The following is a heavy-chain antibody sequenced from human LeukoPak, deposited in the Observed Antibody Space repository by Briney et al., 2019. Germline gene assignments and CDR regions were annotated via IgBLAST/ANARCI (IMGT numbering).Heavy chain of an antibody. V-gene: IGHV4-59*01. Sequence: SETLSLTCTVSGGSISSYYWSWIRQPPGKGLEWIGYIYYSGSTNYNPSLKSRVTISVDTSKNQFSLKLSSVTAADTAVYYCARNHDSSSWYYFDYWGQGTLATVSS. J-gene: IGHJ4*02. CDR3: ARNHDSSSWYYFDY. CDR1: GGSISSYY. CDR2: IYYSGST. D-gene: IGHD6-13*01.